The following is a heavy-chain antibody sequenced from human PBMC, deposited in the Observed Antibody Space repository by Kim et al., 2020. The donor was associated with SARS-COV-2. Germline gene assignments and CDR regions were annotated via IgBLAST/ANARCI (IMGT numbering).Heavy chain of an antibody. Sequence: SETLSLTCTVSGGSISSSSYYWGWIRQPPGKGLEWIGSIYYSGSTYYNPSLKSRVTISVDTSKNQFSLKLSSVTAADTAVYYCARLSLDTWLPNMDLYYFDYWGQGTLVTVSS. D-gene: IGHD5-12*01. J-gene: IGHJ4*02. CDR2: IYYSGST. CDR3: ARLSLDTWLPNMDLYYFDY. CDR1: GGSISSSSYY. V-gene: IGHV4-39*01.